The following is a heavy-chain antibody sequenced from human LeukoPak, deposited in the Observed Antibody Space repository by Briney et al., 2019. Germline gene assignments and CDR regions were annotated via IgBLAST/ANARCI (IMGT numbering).Heavy chain of an antibody. CDR1: GFTFSSYE. CDR2: ISWNSDNI. CDR3: ATNGGGDSGYGNFDY. V-gene: IGHV3-9*01. Sequence: GGSLRLSCAASGFTFSSYEMNWVRQAPGKGLEWVSGISWNSDNIGYGDSVKGRFTISRDNAKNSLYLQMNSLRPEDTALYYCATNGGGDSGYGNFDYWGQGTLVTVSS. J-gene: IGHJ4*02. D-gene: IGHD5-12*01.